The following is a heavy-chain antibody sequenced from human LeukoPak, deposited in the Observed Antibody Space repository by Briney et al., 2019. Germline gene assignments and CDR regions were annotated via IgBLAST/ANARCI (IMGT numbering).Heavy chain of an antibody. CDR2: IYYSGST. V-gene: IGHV4-59*01. J-gene: IGHJ3*02. CDR3: ARDPITKGAFDI. Sequence: SETLSLTCTVSGGSISRYYWSWIRQPPGKGLEWIGYIYYSGSTNYNPSLKSRVTISVDTSKNQFSLKLSSVTAADTAVYYCARDPITKGAFDIWGQGTMVTVSS. CDR1: GGSISRYY. D-gene: IGHD2-2*01.